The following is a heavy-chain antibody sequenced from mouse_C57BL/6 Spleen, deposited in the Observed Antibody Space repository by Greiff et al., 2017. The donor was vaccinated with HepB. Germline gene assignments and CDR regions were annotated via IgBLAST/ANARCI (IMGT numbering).Heavy chain of an antibody. CDR1: GYTFTSYW. Sequence: VQLQQSGAELVKPGASVKLSCKASGYTFTSYWMHWVKQRPGRGLEWIGRIDPNSGGTKYNEKFKSKATLTVDKPSSTAYMKLSSRTSEDSAVYYGARPWDGDYYAMDYWGQGTSVTVSS. CDR3: ARPWDGDYYAMDY. CDR2: IDPNSGGT. V-gene: IGHV1-72*01. J-gene: IGHJ4*01. D-gene: IGHD4-1*01.